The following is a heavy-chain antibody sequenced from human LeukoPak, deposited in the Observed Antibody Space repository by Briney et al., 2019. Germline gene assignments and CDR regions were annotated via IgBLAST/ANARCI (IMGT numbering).Heavy chain of an antibody. CDR2: ISSSGSTT. V-gene: IGHV3-48*03. CDR3: AELGITMIGGV. D-gene: IGHD3-10*02. Sequence: GSLRLSCAASGFTFSSYEMNWVRQAPGKVLEWVSYISSSGSTTYYADSVKGRFTISRDNAKNSLYLQMNSLRAEDTAVYYCAELGITMIGGVWGKGTTVTISS. CDR1: GFTFSSYE. J-gene: IGHJ6*04.